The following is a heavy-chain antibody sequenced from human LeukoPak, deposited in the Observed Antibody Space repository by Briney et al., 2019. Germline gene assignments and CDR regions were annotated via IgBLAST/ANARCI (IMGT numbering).Heavy chain of an antibody. V-gene: IGHV4-59*01. CDR2: IYYSGST. Sequence: SETLPLTCTVSGGSISSYYWSWIRQPPGKGLEWIGYIYYSGSTNYNPSLKSRVTISVDTSKNQFSLKLSSVTAADTAVYYCARGYSYGWVWAFGIWGQGTMVTVSS. D-gene: IGHD5-18*01. J-gene: IGHJ3*02. CDR1: GGSISSYY. CDR3: ARGYSYGWVWAFGI.